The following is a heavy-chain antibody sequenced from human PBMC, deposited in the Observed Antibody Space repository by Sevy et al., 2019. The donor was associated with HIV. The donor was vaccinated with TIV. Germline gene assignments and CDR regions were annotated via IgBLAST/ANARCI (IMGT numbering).Heavy chain of an antibody. CDR1: GGSISSRSSY. D-gene: IGHD3-10*01. CDR3: ASTRDYYGSGSSFSPWFDP. J-gene: IGHJ5*02. Sequence: SETLSLTCTVSGGSISSRSSYWGWIRQPPGKGLEWIGSIYYSGSTYSNPSLKSRLTMSVDTSKNQFSRKLSSVTAADTAVYYCASTRDYYGSGSSFSPWFDPWGQGILVTVSS. V-gene: IGHV4-39*01. CDR2: IYYSGST.